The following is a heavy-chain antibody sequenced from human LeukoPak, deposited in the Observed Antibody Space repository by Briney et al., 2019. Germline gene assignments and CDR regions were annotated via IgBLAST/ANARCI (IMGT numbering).Heavy chain of an antibody. J-gene: IGHJ5*01. CDR2: IYTSGST. V-gene: IGHV4-61*02. D-gene: IGHD2-2*01. CDR1: GGSISSGSYY. CDR3: AREGGYCSSTSCSYNWFDS. Sequence: SETLSLTCTVSGGSISSGSYYWSWTRQPAGKRLEWIVRIYTSGSTNYNPSLKSRVTISVDASKNQFSLKLSSVTAADTAVYYCAREGGYCSSTSCSYNWFDSWGQGTLVTVSS.